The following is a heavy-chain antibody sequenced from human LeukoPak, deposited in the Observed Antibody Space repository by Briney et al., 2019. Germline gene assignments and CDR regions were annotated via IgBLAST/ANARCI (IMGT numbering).Heavy chain of an antibody. CDR3: TRGGIVATIGYAFDI. CDR1: GFTFGDYA. D-gene: IGHD5-12*01. CDR2: IRSKAYGRTT. V-gene: IGHV3-49*04. J-gene: IGHJ3*02. Sequence: GGSLRLSCTASGFTFGDYAMSWVRQAPGKGLEWVSLIRSKAYGRTTEYAASVKGRFTISTDDSKSIAYLQMNSLKTEDTAVYYCTRGGIVATIGYAFDIWGQGTMVTVSS.